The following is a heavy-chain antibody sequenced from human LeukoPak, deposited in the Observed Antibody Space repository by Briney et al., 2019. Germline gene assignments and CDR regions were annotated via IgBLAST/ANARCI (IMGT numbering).Heavy chain of an antibody. J-gene: IGHJ4*02. CDR2: INPNSGGT. CDR3: ARFPLGRMAEDYLDY. CDR1: GYTFTGYY. Sequence: ASVKVSCEASGYTFTGYYMDWVRQVPGQGLEWMGRINPNSGGTNYAQKFQGRVTVTRDTSISTAYMELSSLGSDDTAVYYCARFPLGRMAEDYLDYWGQGTLVTVSS. V-gene: IGHV1-2*06. D-gene: IGHD1-26*01.